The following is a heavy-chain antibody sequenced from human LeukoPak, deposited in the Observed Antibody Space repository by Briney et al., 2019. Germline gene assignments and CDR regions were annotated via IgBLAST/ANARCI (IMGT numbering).Heavy chain of an antibody. CDR3: ARIIAVAGSAFDI. J-gene: IGHJ3*02. CDR2: INHSGST. Sequence: PSETLSLTCAVYGGSFSGYYWSWIRQPPGKGLEWIGEINHSGSTNYNPSLKSRVTISVDTSKNQFSLKLSSVTAADTAVYYCARIIAVAGSAFDIWGQGTMVTVSS. D-gene: IGHD6-19*01. CDR1: GGSFSGYY. V-gene: IGHV4-34*01.